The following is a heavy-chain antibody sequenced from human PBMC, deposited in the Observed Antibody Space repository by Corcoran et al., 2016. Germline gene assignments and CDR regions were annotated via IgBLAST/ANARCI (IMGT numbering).Heavy chain of an antibody. V-gene: IGHV1-8*01. J-gene: IGHJ5*02. D-gene: IGHD6-19*01. CDR3: MRGSGQDGRDWFDP. CDR1: GYTFINHD. CDR2: MNSNSGNT. Sequence: QVQLVQSGAEVKKPGASVKVSCKASGYTFINHDINWVRQATGQGLEWMGWMNSNSGNTGYAQMFQGRVTMTRDTSIDTAYLELSSLRYDDTAGYCCMRGSGQDGRDWFDPWGQGTAVIVSS.